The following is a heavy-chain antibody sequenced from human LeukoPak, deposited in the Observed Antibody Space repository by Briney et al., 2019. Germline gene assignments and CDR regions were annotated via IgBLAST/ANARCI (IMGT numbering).Heavy chain of an antibody. D-gene: IGHD3-10*01. V-gene: IGHV4-59*06. CDR2: IYYSGST. CDR3: ARSDAWDGSGSYDI. J-gene: IGHJ3*02. CDR1: GGSISSYY. Sequence: SETLSLTCTVSGGSISSYYWSWIRQPPGKGLEWIGYIYYSGSTYYNPSLKSRVTISVDTSKNQFSLKLSSVTAADTAVYYCARSDAWDGSGSYDIWGQGTMVTVSS.